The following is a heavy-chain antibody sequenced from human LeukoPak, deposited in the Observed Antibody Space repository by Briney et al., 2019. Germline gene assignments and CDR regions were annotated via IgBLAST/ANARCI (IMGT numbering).Heavy chain of an antibody. V-gene: IGHV4-59*01. J-gene: IGHJ4*02. CDR3: ARSPYGQPLGY. CDR1: GGSISSYY. CDR2: IYYSGST. Sequence: SETLSLTCTVSGGSISSYYWSWIRQPPGKGLEWIGYIYYSGSTNYNPSLKSRVTISVDTSKNQFSLKLSSVTAADTAVYYCARSPYGQPLGYWGQGTLVTVSS. D-gene: IGHD3-10*01.